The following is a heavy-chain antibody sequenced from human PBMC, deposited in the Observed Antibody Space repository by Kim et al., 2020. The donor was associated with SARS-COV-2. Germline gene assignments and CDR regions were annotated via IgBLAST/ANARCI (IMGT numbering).Heavy chain of an antibody. V-gene: IGHV5-51*01. CDR2: INPDDSDT. CDR3: ARPRFCSSASCHYFEP. D-gene: IGHD2-2*01. J-gene: IGHJ5*02. Sequence: GESLKISCKGSGYRFTTYWIAWVRQMPGKGLEWMGIINPDDSDTRYSPSFQGHVTISVDKSINTAYLQWSSLKASDTAIYYCARPRFCSSASCHYFEPWGQGPLVTVSS. CDR1: GYRFTTYW.